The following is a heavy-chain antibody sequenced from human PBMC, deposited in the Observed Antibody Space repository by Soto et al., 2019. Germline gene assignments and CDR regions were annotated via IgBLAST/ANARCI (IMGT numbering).Heavy chain of an antibody. CDR2: MYYSGST. V-gene: IGHV4-39*01. Sequence: SETLSPTCTFSGGSISSRSYYWGWVRQPPGKGLEWIGSMYYSGSTYYNPSLKSRVTISVDTSKNQFSLKLSSVTAADTAVYYCAADTVTLYYYYYGMDVWGQGTTVTVSS. CDR1: GGSISSRSYY. D-gene: IGHD4-17*01. J-gene: IGHJ6*02. CDR3: AADTVTLYYYYYGMDV.